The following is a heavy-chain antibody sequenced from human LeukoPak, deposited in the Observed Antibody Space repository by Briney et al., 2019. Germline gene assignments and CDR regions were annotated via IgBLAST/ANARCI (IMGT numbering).Heavy chain of an antibody. CDR2: INHSGST. V-gene: IGHV4-34*01. J-gene: IGHJ5*02. Sequence: GSLRLACAASGFTFSSYSMNWVRQAPGKGLEWIGEINHSGSTNYNPSLKSRVPISVDTSKNQFSLKLSSVTAADTAVYYCARWRRKIDPWGQGTLVTVSS. D-gene: IGHD3-3*01. CDR1: GFTFSSYS. CDR3: ARWRRKIDP.